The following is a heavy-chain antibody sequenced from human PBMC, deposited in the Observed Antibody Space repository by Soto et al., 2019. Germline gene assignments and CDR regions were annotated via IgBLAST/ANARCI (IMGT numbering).Heavy chain of an antibody. CDR1: GYTVTTYY. J-gene: IGHJ4*02. CDR3: ATRDPGHY. Sequence: QVQLVQSGAEVKKPGASVKVSCKASGYTVTTYYMHWVRQAPGQGLEWIGIISPDGGRTSYAQKFQGRNTMTRDTSTSTVYMELSSLRSEDTAVYYCATRDPGHYWGQGTQVTVSS. V-gene: IGHV1-46*01. CDR2: ISPDGGRT.